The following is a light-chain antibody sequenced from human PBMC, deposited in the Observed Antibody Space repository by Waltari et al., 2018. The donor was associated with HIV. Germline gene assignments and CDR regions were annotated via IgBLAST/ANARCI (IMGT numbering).Light chain of an antibody. J-gene: IGLJ1*01. V-gene: IGLV2-14*03. CDR1: SSDVGGPNS. CDR2: DVS. CDR3: SSYTSSSPYA. Sequence: QSALTQPASVSGSPGPSLTISSTGTSSDVGGPNSVPWYQQHPGKAPKLMIYDVSNRPSGVSNRFSGSKSGNTASLTISGLQAEDEADYYCSSYTSSSPYAFGTGTKVTVL.